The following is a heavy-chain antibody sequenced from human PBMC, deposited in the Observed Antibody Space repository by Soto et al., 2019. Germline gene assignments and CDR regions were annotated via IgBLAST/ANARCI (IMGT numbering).Heavy chain of an antibody. J-gene: IGHJ6*02. D-gene: IGHD6-13*01. CDR1: GGTFSDYA. Sequence: QVQLVQSGAEVRKSGSSVKVSCKAAGGTFSDYALSWVRQAPGQGLEWMGGIIPMFATTNYAQKFQGRVTLPADDSATTAHMELSSLKSEDTAVYYCARGRGIGFSSTWNIYWYYNMDVWGQGTTVTVSS. CDR2: IIPMFATT. V-gene: IGHV1-69*01. CDR3: ARGRGIGFSSTWNIYWYYNMDV.